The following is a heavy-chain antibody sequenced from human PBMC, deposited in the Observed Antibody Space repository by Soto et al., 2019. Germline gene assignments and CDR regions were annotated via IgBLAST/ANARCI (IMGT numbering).Heavy chain of an antibody. CDR3: ATGVIWIGYFTVDS. V-gene: IGHV1-69*01. D-gene: IGHD3-3*01. CDR1: GGSFESAA. CDR2: FIPVYRTL. J-gene: IGHJ4*02. Sequence: GAAAKVSSEGSGGSFESAAINWVRPTPGQGLEWLGGFIPVYRTLNYAQKFQGRVTITADESTGTAYMTLSSLASDDTAVYYCATGVIWIGYFTVDSCGQGTRVTVSA.